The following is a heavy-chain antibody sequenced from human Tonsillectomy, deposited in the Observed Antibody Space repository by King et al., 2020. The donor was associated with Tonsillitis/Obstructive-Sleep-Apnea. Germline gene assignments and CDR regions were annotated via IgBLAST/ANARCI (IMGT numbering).Heavy chain of an antibody. J-gene: IGHJ4*02. V-gene: IGHV4-39*01. CDR2: IYYSGST. CDR1: GGSLSNTNFY. D-gene: IGHD3-22*01. Sequence: QLQESGPGLVKPSETLSLTCTVSGGSLSNTNFYWGWIRQPPGKGREWNGSIYYSGSTYYNPSLKSRLTIYVDTSKNQFSLKLSAVTAADTAVYYCARHGYCDSIGRIDYWGQGTLVTVSS. CDR3: ARHGYCDSIGRIDY.